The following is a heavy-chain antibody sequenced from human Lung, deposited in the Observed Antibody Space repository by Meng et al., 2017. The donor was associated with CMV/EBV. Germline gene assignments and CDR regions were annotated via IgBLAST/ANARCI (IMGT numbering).Heavy chain of an antibody. V-gene: IGHV1-2*02. D-gene: IGHD1-14*01. CDR2: INPNSGGT. J-gene: IGHJ6*01. Sequence: ASVXVSXKASGYFFTGHFVHWVRQAPGQGLEWMGWINPNSGGTKYTQKFQGRVTMTRDTSISTVYMELSGLRSDDTAMYYCARAQDTTSADYYNYGIDVWXQGTTVTVSS. CDR3: ARAQDTTSADYYNYGIDV. CDR1: GYFFTGHF.